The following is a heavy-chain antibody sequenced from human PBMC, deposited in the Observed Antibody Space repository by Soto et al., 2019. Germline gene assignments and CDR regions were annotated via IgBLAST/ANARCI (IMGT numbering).Heavy chain of an antibody. CDR1: GGSISNFY. D-gene: IGHD2-8*01. CDR3: ARAPMVLSRSYFDS. CDR2: ISYSGNT. V-gene: IGHV4-59*01. Sequence: SETLSLTCTVSGGSISNFYWSWIRQPPGKGLEWIGYISYSGNTNYTPSLNSRVSISVDTSTNQFSLNLTSVTAAHTAVYYCARAPMVLSRSYFDSWGQGTPVTVSS. J-gene: IGHJ4*02.